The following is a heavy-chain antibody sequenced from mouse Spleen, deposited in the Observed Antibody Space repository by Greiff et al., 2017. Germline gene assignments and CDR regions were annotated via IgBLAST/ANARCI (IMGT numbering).Heavy chain of an antibody. J-gene: IGHJ3*01. Sequence: EVKLVESGGGLVQPGGSMKLSCGASGFTFSNYWMNWVRQSPEKGLEWVAQIRLKSDNYATHYAESVKGRFTISRDDSKSSVYLQMNNLRAEDTGIYYCTGRRGFAYWGQGTLVTVSA. CDR3: TGRRGFAY. CDR1: GFTFSNYW. CDR2: IRLKSDNYAT. V-gene: IGHV6-3*01.